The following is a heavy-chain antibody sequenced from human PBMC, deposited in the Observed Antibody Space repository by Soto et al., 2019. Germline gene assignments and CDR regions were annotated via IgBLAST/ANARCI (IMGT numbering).Heavy chain of an antibody. CDR1: GFNFASSG. V-gene: IGHV3-7*03. D-gene: IGHD6-13*01. CDR3: AGASREPAADK. CDR2: ISPEGPSR. J-gene: IGHJ4*02. Sequence: EVQVVESGGGLVQPGGSLRLSCVASGFNFASSGLNWVRQTPGKGLEWVANISPEGPSRNYVDSVRGRFTVSRGDVKRSLYLQMNSVRADDAALYYCAGASREPAADKWGQGTLVTVSS.